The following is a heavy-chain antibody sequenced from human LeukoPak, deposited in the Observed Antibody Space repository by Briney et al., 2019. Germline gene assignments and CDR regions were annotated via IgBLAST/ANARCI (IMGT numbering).Heavy chain of an antibody. D-gene: IGHD6-19*01. J-gene: IGHJ4*02. V-gene: IGHV5-51*01. CDR2: IYPGDSDI. CDR1: GYRFTSYW. Sequence: GESLKISCKGSGYRFTSYWIGWVRQMPGKGLEWMGIIYPGDSDIRYSPSFLGQVTISADRSISIAYLQWSSLKASDTAIYYCARGGEGSGWPFDYWGQGTLVTVSA. CDR3: ARGGEGSGWPFDY.